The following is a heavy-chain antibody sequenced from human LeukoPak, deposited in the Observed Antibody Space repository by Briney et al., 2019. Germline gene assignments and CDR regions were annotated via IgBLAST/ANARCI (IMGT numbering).Heavy chain of an antibody. V-gene: IGHV4-38-2*02. Sequence: SETLSLTCTVSGYSITRGYYWGWIRQPPGKGPEWIASIFHTGSTYYNPSLKSRVTISVDTSKNQFSLKLSSVTAADTAVYYCARDSSYSSGWFYKQFDYWGQGTLVTVSS. CDR1: GYSITRGYY. D-gene: IGHD6-19*01. CDR3: ARDSSYSSGWFYKQFDY. J-gene: IGHJ4*02. CDR2: IFHTGST.